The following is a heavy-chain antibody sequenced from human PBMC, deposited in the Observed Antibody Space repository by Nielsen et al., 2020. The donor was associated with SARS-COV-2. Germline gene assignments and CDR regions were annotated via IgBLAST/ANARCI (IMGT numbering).Heavy chain of an antibody. D-gene: IGHD6-19*01. CDR2: ISSNGGST. V-gene: IGHV3-64*04. Sequence: GESLKISCSASGFTFSSYAMHWVRQAPGKGLEYVSAISSNGGSTYYADSVKGRFTISRDNSKNTLYLQMNSLRAEDTAVYYCAKGPRGWSYYFDYWGQGTLVTVSS. CDR1: GFTFSSYA. CDR3: AKGPRGWSYYFDY. J-gene: IGHJ4*02.